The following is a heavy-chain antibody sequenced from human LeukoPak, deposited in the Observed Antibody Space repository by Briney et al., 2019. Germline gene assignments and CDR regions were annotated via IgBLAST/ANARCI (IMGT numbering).Heavy chain of an antibody. CDR2: IWYDGSNK. V-gene: IGHV3-33*01. D-gene: IGHD2-15*01. J-gene: IGHJ4*02. Sequence: GRSLRLSCAASGFTFSSYGMHWVRQAPGKGLEWVAVIWYDGSNKYYADSVKGRFTIPRDNSKNTLYLQMNSLRAEDTAVYYCARDRGSWPLFDYWGQGTLVTVSS. CDR1: GFTFSSYG. CDR3: ARDRGSWPLFDY.